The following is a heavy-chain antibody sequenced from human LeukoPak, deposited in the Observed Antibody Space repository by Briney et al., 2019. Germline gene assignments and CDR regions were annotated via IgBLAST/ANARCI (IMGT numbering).Heavy chain of an antibody. D-gene: IGHD3-10*01. CDR1: GYPFSNFA. CDR3: AKHRLLVLGRGDF. Sequence: GGSLRLSCVASGYPFSNFAMGWVRQAPGKGLEWLSDISGSDGTTHYADSVKGRFTISRDNSKNTLYLQMNNLRAEDTAIYYCAKHRLLVLGRGDFWGQGALVTVSS. CDR2: ISGSDGTT. V-gene: IGHV3-23*01. J-gene: IGHJ4*02.